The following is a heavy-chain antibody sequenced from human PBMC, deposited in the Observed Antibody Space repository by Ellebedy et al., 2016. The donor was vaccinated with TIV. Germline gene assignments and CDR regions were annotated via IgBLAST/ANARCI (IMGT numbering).Heavy chain of an antibody. CDR2: IYSSGGT. J-gene: IGHJ4*02. Sequence: GESLKISCAASGFTVSSNYMSWVRQAPGRGLEWVSTIYSSGGTYYAGSVKGRFTISRDKSKNTLYLQMNSLRAEDTAVYYCAGGISVAGTSLGFWGQGTLVTVSS. D-gene: IGHD6-19*01. V-gene: IGHV3-53*01. CDR3: AGGISVAGTSLGF. CDR1: GFTVSSNY.